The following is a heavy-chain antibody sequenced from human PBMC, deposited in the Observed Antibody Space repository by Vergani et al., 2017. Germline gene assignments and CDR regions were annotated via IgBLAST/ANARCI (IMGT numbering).Heavy chain of an antibody. V-gene: IGHV3-66*01. Sequence: EVQLVESGGGLVQPGGSLRLSCAASGFTVSSNYMSWVRQAPGKGLEWVSVIYSGGSTYYADSVKGRFTISRDNSKNTLYLQMNSLRAEDTAVYYCARDRRDPYGDYVFDYWGQGTLVTVSS. D-gene: IGHD4-17*01. J-gene: IGHJ4*02. CDR2: IYSGGST. CDR1: GFTVSSNY. CDR3: ARDRRDPYGDYVFDY.